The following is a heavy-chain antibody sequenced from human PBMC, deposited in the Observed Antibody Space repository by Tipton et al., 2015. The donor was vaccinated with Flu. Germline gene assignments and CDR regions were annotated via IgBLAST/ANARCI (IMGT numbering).Heavy chain of an antibody. CDR2: INHSGST. CDR3: AREGSGWYRNWFDP. V-gene: IGHV4-34*01. CDR1: GGSFSGYY. Sequence: TLSLTCAVYGGSFSGYYWSWIRQPPGKGLEWIGEINHSGSTNYNLSLKSRVTISVDTSKNQFSLKLSSVTAADTAVYYCAREGSGWYRNWFDPWGQGTLVTVSS. J-gene: IGHJ5*02. D-gene: IGHD6-19*01.